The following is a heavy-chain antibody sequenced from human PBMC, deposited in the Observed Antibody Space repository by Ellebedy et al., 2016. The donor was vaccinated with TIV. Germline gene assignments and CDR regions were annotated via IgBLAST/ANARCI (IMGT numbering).Heavy chain of an antibody. D-gene: IGHD4-23*01. CDR2: INHSGST. J-gene: IGHJ4*02. CDR1: GGSFSGYY. V-gene: IGHV4-34*01. Sequence: SETLSLXXAVYGGSFSGYYWSWIRQPPGKGLEWIGEINHSGSTNYNPSLKSRVTISVDTSKNQFSLKLSSVTAADTAVYYCARSEVELGDYGGNSWNWPYWGQGTLVTVSS. CDR3: ARSEVELGDYGGNSWNWPY.